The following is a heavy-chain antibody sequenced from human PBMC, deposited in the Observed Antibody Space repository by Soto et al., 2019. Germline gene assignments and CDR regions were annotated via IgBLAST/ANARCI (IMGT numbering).Heavy chain of an antibody. Sequence: EVQLVETGGGLIQPGGSLRLSCAASGFTVSNNYMSWVRQAPGKGLEWVSLIYSGGSTFYADSVKGRFTISRDNSKNTLFLQMNSLRAEDTAVYFWATYTSLDYWGQGTLVTVSS. V-gene: IGHV3-53*02. J-gene: IGHJ4*02. CDR1: GFTVSNNY. CDR3: ATYTSLDY. D-gene: IGHD2-2*02. CDR2: IYSGGST.